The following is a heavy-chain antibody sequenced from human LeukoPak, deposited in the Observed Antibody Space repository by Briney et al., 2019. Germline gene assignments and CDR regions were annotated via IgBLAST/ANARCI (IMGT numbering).Heavy chain of an antibody. CDR1: GGSISSGDYY. Sequence: SQTLSLTCTVSGGSISSGDYYWGWIRQPPGKGLEWIGSIYYSGSTYYNPSLKSRVTISVDTSKNQFSLKLSSVTAADTAVYYCARYRQWLPFDYWGQGTLVTVSS. V-gene: IGHV4-39*01. CDR2: IYYSGST. J-gene: IGHJ4*02. CDR3: ARYRQWLPFDY. D-gene: IGHD6-19*01.